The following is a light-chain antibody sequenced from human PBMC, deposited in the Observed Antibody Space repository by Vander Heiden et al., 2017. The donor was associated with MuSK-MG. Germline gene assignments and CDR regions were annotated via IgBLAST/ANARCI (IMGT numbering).Light chain of an antibody. CDR1: QDIRTD. CDR2: AAS. CDR3: LQDYIYPLT. V-gene: IGKV1-6*01. J-gene: IGKJ4*01. Sequence: AIQMTQSPSSLSASVGDRVTITCRASQDIRTDLGWYQQKPGKVPQLLIYAASTLQGGVPSRFSGNGSGTDFALTISSLQPEDFATYYCLQDYIYPLTFGGGTKVEIK.